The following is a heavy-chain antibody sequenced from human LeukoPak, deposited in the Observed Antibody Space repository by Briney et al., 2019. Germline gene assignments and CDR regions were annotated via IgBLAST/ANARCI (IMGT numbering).Heavy chain of an antibody. CDR3: AGVAVAGQGAFEI. Sequence: SETLSLTCAVYGGSFSGYYWSWIRQPPGKGQEWIGEIKHSGSTNYNPSLKNRVTISVDTSKNQFSLKLSSVTAADTAVYYCAGVAVAGQGAFEIWGQGTMVTVSS. V-gene: IGHV4-34*01. CDR2: IKHSGST. J-gene: IGHJ3*02. D-gene: IGHD6-19*01. CDR1: GGSFSGYY.